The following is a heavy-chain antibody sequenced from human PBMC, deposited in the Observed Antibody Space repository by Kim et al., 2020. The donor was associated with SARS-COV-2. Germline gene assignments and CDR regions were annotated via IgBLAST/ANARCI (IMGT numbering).Heavy chain of an antibody. D-gene: IGHD1-1*01. J-gene: IGHJ3*02. CDR1: GFTFSGSA. CDR3: TSVPGTTLAFWDAFDI. V-gene: IGHV3-73*01. Sequence: GGSLRLSCAASGFTFSGSALHWVRQASGKWLEWVGRIRSKDNGYATEYAASLKGRFTISRDDSKNTAYLQMNSLKTEDTAVYYCTSVPGTTLAFWDAFDIWGQRTMVTVSS. CDR2: IRSKDNGYAT.